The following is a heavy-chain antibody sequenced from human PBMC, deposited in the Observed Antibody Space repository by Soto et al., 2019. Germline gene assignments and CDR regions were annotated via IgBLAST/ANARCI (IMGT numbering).Heavy chain of an antibody. J-gene: IGHJ5*02. D-gene: IGHD6-19*01. V-gene: IGHV1-69*13. CDR2: IIPIFGTA. Sequence: SVKVSCKASGGTFSSYAISWVRQAPGQGLEWMGGIIPIFGTANYAQKFQGRVTITGDESTSTAYMELSSLRSEDTAVYYCARDKEQWLELRRSSEFDPWGQGTLVTVSS. CDR1: GGTFSSYA. CDR3: ARDKEQWLELRRSSEFDP.